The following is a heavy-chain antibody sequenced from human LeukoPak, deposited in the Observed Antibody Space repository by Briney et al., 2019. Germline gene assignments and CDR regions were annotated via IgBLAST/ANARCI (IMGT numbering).Heavy chain of an antibody. CDR1: GGSFSGYY. J-gene: IGHJ6*02. CDR2: INHSGST. Sequence: SETLSLTCAVYGGSFSGYYWSWIRQPPGKGLEWIGEINHSGSTNYNPSLKSRVTISVDTSKNQFSLKLSSVTAADTAVYYCARDPPLGDYYYYGMDVWGQGTTVTVSS. V-gene: IGHV4-34*01. CDR3: ARDPPLGDYYYYGMDV.